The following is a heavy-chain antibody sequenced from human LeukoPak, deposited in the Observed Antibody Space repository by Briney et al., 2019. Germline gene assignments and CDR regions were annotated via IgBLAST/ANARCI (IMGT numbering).Heavy chain of an antibody. Sequence: SETLSLTCTVSGGSISSSSYYWGWIRQPPGKGLEWIGSIYYSGSTYYNPSLKSRVTISVDTSKNQFSLKLSSVTASDTAVYYCARGLDIVVVPAADLDYWGQGTLVTVSS. CDR3: ARGLDIVVVPAADLDY. CDR1: GGSISSSSYY. CDR2: IYYSGST. D-gene: IGHD2-2*03. V-gene: IGHV4-39*01. J-gene: IGHJ4*02.